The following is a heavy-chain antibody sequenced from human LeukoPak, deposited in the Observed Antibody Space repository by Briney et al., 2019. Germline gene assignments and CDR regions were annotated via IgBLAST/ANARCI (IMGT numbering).Heavy chain of an antibody. CDR3: ATRYCTFPSCYFDY. J-gene: IGHJ4*02. CDR2: FIPIFGTP. CDR1: GGTFSSYA. Sequence: GASVKLSCKASGGTFSSYAISWVRQGPGQGLEWMGGFIPIFGTPNYAQKFQARVTITADKATTTAYMQPGSLRSEDTAVYYCATRYCTFPSCYFDYWGQGTLVTVSS. V-gene: IGHV1-69*06. D-gene: IGHD2-8*01.